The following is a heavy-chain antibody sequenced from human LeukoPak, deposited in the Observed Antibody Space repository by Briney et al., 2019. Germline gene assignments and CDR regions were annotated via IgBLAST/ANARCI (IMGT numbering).Heavy chain of an antibody. Sequence: PSETLSLTCTVSGGSISSSSYYWGWIRQPPGKGLEWIGSIYYSGSTYYNPSLKSRVTISVDTSKNQFSLKLNSVTAADTAVYYCATTVVPAAIVGYYFDYWGQGTLVTVSS. V-gene: IGHV4-39*01. CDR3: ATTVVPAAIVGYYFDY. CDR1: GGSISSSSYY. CDR2: IYYSGST. D-gene: IGHD2-2*02. J-gene: IGHJ4*02.